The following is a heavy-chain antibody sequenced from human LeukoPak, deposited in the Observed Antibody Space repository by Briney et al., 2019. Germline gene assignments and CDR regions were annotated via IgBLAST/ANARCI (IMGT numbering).Heavy chain of an antibody. J-gene: IGHJ6*03. Sequence: ASVKVSCKASGYTFTSYYMHWVRQAPGQGLEWMGIINPSGGSTSYAQKFQGRVTMTRDTSTSTVYMELSSLRSEDTAVYYCARDSIRFLEWFTPGYYYYYMDVWGKGTTVTVSS. CDR1: GYTFTSYY. V-gene: IGHV1-46*01. D-gene: IGHD3-3*01. CDR3: ARDSIRFLEWFTPGYYYYYMDV. CDR2: INPSGGST.